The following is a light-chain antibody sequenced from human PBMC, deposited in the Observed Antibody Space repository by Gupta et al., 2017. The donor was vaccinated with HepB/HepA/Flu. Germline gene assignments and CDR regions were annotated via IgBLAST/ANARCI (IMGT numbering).Light chain of an antibody. V-gene: IGKV1-39*01. Sequence: DVHITHSPSSLCASVRDRVTITCRTSQSIRTYLTWYHQKPGTAPKLLISGASNLQTGVPSRFSGSGSETDFTLTISGLQPEDFATYYCQQSVNAPWTFGQGTKVEIK. J-gene: IGKJ1*01. CDR1: QSIRTY. CDR2: GAS. CDR3: QQSVNAPWT.